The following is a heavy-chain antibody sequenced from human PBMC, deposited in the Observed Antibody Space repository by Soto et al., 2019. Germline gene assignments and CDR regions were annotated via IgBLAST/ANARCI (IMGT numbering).Heavy chain of an antibody. CDR3: ARGMSRPLTLYYFDY. J-gene: IGHJ4*02. V-gene: IGHV4-34*01. CDR2: INHSGST. Sequence: PSETLSLTCAVYGGSFSGYYWSWIRQPPGKGLEWIGEINHSGSTNYNPSLKSRVTISVDTSKNQFSLKLSSVTAADTAVYYCARGMSRPLTLYYFDYWGQGTLVTVSS. D-gene: IGHD7-27*01. CDR1: GGSFSGYY.